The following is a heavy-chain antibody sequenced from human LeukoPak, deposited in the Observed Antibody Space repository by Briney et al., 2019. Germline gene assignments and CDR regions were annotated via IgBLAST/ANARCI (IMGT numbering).Heavy chain of an antibody. CDR3: ARDAVAAAGDDYYGMDV. CDR1: GGSISNYY. CDR2: IYTSGST. Sequence: SETLSLTCTVSGGSISNYYWSWIRQPAGKGLEWIGRIYTSGSTNYNPSLKSRVTMSVDTSKNQFSLKLSSVTAADTAVYYCARDAVAAAGDDYYGMDVWGQGTTVTVSS. V-gene: IGHV4-4*07. D-gene: IGHD6-13*01. J-gene: IGHJ6*02.